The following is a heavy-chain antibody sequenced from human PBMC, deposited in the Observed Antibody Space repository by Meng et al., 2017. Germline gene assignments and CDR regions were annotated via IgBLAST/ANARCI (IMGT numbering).Heavy chain of an antibody. D-gene: IGHD6-19*01. Sequence: SETLSPTCTFCGGSIGSSSYYWGWIRQPPGKGREWIGSIYYSGSTDYSPSPKSRVTISVDRSKNQCSLKMSAVTAADTAVYYCVGDRSGGGGDYWGQGKLVT. CDR3: VGDRSGGGGDY. CDR1: GGSIGSSSYY. CDR2: IYYSGST. J-gene: IGHJ4*01. V-gene: IGHV4-39*07.